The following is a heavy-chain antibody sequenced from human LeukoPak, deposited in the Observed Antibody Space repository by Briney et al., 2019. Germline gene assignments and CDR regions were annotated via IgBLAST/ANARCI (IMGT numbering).Heavy chain of an antibody. CDR1: GFTFSTYS. CDR3: AKDGPSLPTTITGTTLYYFDY. D-gene: IGHD1-20*01. Sequence: GGSLRLSCAASGFTFSTYSINWVRQAPGKGLEWVSYIRSRDRTIYYADSVKGRFTISTDNAENSLYLQMNSLRTEDTAVYYCAKDGPSLPTTITGTTLYYFDYWGQGTLVTVSS. CDR2: IRSRDRTI. V-gene: IGHV3-48*01. J-gene: IGHJ4*02.